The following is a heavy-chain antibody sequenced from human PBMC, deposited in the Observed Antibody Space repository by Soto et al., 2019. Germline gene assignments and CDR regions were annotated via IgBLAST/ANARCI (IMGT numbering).Heavy chain of an antibody. CDR3: AKELAFGDFWRGLEY. J-gene: IGHJ4*02. V-gene: IGHV1-46*01. D-gene: IGHD3-3*01. Sequence: ASVKVSCKASGYTFINYYIHWVRQAPGHGLEWMAIINPTGGSTNYAQKFRGRLTLTMDTSTSTVYMELSSLKPDDSAVYYCAKELAFGDFWRGLEYWGQGALVTVSS. CDR1: GYTFINYY. CDR2: INPTGGST.